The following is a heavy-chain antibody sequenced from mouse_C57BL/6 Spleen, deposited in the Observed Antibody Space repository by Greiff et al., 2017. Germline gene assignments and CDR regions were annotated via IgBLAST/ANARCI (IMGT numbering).Heavy chain of an antibody. J-gene: IGHJ3*02. CDR1: GFTFSDYG. V-gene: IGHV5-17*01. CDR2: INSGSSTI. Sequence: EVMLVESGGGLVKPGGSLKLSCAASGFTFSDYGMHWVRQAPEKGLEWVAYINSGSSTIYYADTVKGGFTISRDNAKNTLFLQMTSLRSEDTAMYYCARLDDGYWGKGTMVTVSA. CDR3: ARLDDGY.